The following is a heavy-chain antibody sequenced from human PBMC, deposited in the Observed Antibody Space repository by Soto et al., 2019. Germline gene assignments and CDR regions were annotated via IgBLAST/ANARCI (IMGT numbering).Heavy chain of an antibody. CDR1: GYSFTSYW. J-gene: IGHJ6*02. V-gene: IGHV5-51*01. D-gene: IGHD3-10*01. CDR2: IYPGDSDT. CDR3: ARLWFGELLWHGMDV. Sequence: GESLKISCKGSGYSFTSYWIGWVRQMPGKGLEWMGIIYPGDSDTRYSPSFQGQVTISADKSISTAYLQCSSLKASDTAMYYCARLWFGELLWHGMDVWGQGTTVTVSS.